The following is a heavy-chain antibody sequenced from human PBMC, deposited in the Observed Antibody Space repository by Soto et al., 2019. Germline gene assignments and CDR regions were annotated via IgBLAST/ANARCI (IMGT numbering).Heavy chain of an antibody. J-gene: IGHJ4*02. CDR3: ARDYSLFPLPFDILAGYSDY. CDR1: GFTFSSYG. CDR2: IWYDGSNK. Sequence: PWGSLRLSCAASGFTFSSYGMHWVRQDPGKGLEWVAVIWYDGSNKYYADSVKGRFTISRGNSKNTLYLQMNSLRAEDTAVYYCARDYSLFPLPFDILAGYSDYWGQGTLVTVSS. D-gene: IGHD3-9*01. V-gene: IGHV3-33*01.